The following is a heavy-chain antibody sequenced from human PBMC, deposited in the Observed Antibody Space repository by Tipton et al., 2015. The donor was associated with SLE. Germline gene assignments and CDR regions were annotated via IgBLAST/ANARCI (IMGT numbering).Heavy chain of an antibody. J-gene: IGHJ5*02. V-gene: IGHV4-4*09. CDR1: GDSMSGYH. CDR3: AGRRAATGLFSERGWFDP. CDR2: IYTTGSA. Sequence: TLSLTCTVSGDSMSGYHWTWIRQSPGKGLEWIGYIYTTGSANYNPSLKSRVSISTDMSKSQFSLRLSSVTAADTAVYYCAGRRAATGLFSERGWFDPWGQGALVTVSS. D-gene: IGHD6-25*01.